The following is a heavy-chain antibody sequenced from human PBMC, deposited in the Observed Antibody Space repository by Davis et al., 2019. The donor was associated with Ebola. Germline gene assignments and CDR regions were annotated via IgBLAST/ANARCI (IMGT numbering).Heavy chain of an antibody. Sequence: PGGSLRLSCQGSGYSFIHYWIGWVRQMPGEGLEWMGIIYPGDSDTRYSPSFQGQVTISADKSINTAYLQWSSLKASDTAMYYCARRPKSYEDYFDYWGQGTLVTVSS. J-gene: IGHJ4*02. D-gene: IGHD3-16*01. V-gene: IGHV5-51*01. CDR1: GYSFIHYW. CDR2: IYPGDSDT. CDR3: ARRPKSYEDYFDY.